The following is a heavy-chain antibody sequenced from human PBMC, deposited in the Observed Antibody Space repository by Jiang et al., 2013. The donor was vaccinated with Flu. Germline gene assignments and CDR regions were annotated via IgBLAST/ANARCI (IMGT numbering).Heavy chain of an antibody. CDR1: GGSISSGGYY. V-gene: IGHV4-31*03. CDR2: IYYSGST. J-gene: IGHJ4*02. Sequence: GSGLVKPSQTLSLTCTVSGGSISSGGYYWSWIRQHPGKGLEWIGYIYYSGSTYYNPSLKSRVTISVDTSKNQFSLKLSSVTAADTAVYYCARAETHGWQQLGFDYWGQGTLVTVSS. CDR3: ARAETHGWQQLGFDY. D-gene: IGHD6-13*01.